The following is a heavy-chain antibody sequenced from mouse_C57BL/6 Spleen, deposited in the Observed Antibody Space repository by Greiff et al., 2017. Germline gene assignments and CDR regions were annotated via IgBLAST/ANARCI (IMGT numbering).Heavy chain of an antibody. J-gene: IGHJ3*01. CDR3: ARWNYGYDGSFFAY. Sequence: DVMLVESGGGLVQPGGSLSLSCAASGFTFTDYYMSWVRQPPGKALEWLGFIRNKANGYTTEYSASVKGRFTISRDNSQSILYLQMNALRAEDSATYYCARWNYGYDGSFFAYWGQGTLVTVSA. V-gene: IGHV7-3*01. CDR1: GFTFTDYY. CDR2: IRNKANGYTT. D-gene: IGHD2-2*01.